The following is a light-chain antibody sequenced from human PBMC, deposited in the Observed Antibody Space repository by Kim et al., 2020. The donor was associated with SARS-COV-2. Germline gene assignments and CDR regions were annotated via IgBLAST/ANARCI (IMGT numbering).Light chain of an antibody. J-gene: IGLJ1*01. V-gene: IGLV3-1*01. Sequence: VSQGQTASITCSGDKVGDKYACWYQQKPGQSPLLVIYQDTKRPSGIPERFSGSNSGNTATLTISGTQAMDEADYYCQAWDSSTFYVFGTGTKVTVL. CDR3: QAWDSSTFYV. CDR2: QDT. CDR1: KVGDKY.